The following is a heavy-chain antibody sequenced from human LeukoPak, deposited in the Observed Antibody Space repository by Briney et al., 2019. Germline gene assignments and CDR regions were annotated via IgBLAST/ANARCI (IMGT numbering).Heavy chain of an antibody. CDR1: GFTFSSYA. V-gene: IGHV3-23*01. D-gene: IGHD3-10*01. Sequence: GGSLRLSCAASGFTFSSYAMSWVRQAPGKGLEWVSAISGSGGSTYYADSVKGRFTISRDNSKNTLYLQMNSLRAEDTAVYYCAKEVTMVRGVTVGYYYYMDVWGKGTAVTISS. CDR3: AKEVTMVRGVTVGYYYYMDV. J-gene: IGHJ6*03. CDR2: ISGSGGST.